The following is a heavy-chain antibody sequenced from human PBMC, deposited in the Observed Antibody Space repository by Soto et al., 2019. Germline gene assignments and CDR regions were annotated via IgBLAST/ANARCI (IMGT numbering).Heavy chain of an antibody. D-gene: IGHD5-18*01. CDR1: GFTLSNYA. V-gene: IGHV3-23*01. CDR3: GKTDGVEVQLVDS. CDR2: ISGSGGRI. Sequence: EVQLLESGGGLVQPGGSLRLSCAASGFTLSNYAMSWVRQAPGKGLEWVSTISGSGGRIYYADSVKGRFTISRDNAKNRLYLQMSSLRAEDTAVYYCGKTDGVEVQLVDSWGQGTLVTVSS. J-gene: IGHJ4*02.